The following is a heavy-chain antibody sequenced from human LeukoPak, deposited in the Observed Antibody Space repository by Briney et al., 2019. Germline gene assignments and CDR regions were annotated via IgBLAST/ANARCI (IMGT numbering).Heavy chain of an antibody. D-gene: IGHD3-22*01. CDR3: ATSDTYYYDSSGSKAEYFQH. CDR2: FDPKEGET. J-gene: IGHJ1*01. Sequence: ASVKVSCKVSGYTLTELSIHWLRQAPGKGLRGRGGFDPKEGETIYAQKFQGRVTMTEDTSTDTAYMELSSLRSEDTAVYYCATSDTYYYDSSGSKAEYFQHWGQGTLVTVSS. V-gene: IGHV1-24*01. CDR1: GYTLTELS.